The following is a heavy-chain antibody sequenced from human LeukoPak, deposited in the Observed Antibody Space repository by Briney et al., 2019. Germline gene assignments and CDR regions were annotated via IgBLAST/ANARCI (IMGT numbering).Heavy chain of an antibody. J-gene: IGHJ3*02. Sequence: PSETLSLTCPVSGYSISSGYYWGWIRQPPGKGLEWIASIYHGGSTYYSPSLKSRVTISVDTSKNQFSLKLSSVTAADTAVYYCAREGSKRAFDIWGQGTMVTVSS. CDR1: GYSISSGYY. D-gene: IGHD1-26*01. V-gene: IGHV4-38-2*02. CDR3: AREGSKRAFDI. CDR2: IYHGGST.